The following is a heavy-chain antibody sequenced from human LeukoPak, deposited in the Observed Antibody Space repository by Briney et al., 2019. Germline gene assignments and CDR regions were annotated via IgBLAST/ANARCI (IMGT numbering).Heavy chain of an antibody. V-gene: IGHV1-18*01. CDR1: GYSFTTYG. D-gene: IGHD4-17*01. CDR3: ARDSTVTTFRGCVDP. CDR2: ISAYIGNT. J-gene: IGHJ5*02. Sequence: ASVKVSCKASGYSFTTYGFSWVRQAPGQGLEWMGWISAYIGNTNYPQKFQGRVTMTRDTSTSTVYMELSSLRSEDTAVYYCARDSTVTTFRGCVDPWGQGTLVTVSS.